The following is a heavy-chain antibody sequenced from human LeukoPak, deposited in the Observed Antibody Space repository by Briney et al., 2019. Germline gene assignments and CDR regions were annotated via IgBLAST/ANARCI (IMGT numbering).Heavy chain of an antibody. Sequence: SETLSLACTVSGGSISSYYWSWIRQPPGKGLEWIGHIYYSGSTNYNPSLKSRVTISVDTSKNQFSLKLNSVTAADTAVYYCARDRGIAAAVPFDYWGQGTLVTVSS. CDR1: GGSISSYY. CDR2: IYYSGST. V-gene: IGHV4-59*01. CDR3: ARDRGIAAAVPFDY. D-gene: IGHD6-13*01. J-gene: IGHJ4*02.